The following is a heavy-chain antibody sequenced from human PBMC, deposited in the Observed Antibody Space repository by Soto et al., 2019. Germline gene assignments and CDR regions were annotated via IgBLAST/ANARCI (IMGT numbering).Heavy chain of an antibody. CDR3: AKVMRTYYYGSGSLDY. CDR1: GFTFDDYA. J-gene: IGHJ4*02. D-gene: IGHD3-10*01. V-gene: IGHV3-9*01. CDR2: ISWNSGSI. Sequence: EVQLVESGGGLVQPGRSLRLSCAASGFTFDDYAMHWVRQAPGKGLEWVSGISWNSGSIGYADSVKGRFTISRDNAKNSLYLQMNSLRAEDTAWYYCAKVMRTYYYGSGSLDYWGQGTLVTVSS.